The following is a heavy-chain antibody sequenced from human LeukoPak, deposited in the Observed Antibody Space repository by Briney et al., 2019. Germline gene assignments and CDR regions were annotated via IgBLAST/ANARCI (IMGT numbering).Heavy chain of an antibody. D-gene: IGHD3-22*01. CDR2: ISYDGSIK. CDR1: GFPFSSYS. CDR3: ARDLGRSGIGVVIYWYFDI. Sequence: GGSLRLSCAASGFPFSSYSIHWVRQAPGKGLEWVAVISYDGSIKYYADSVKGRFTISRDNSKNTLILQLNSLKAEDTAVYYCARDLGRSGIGVVIYWYFDIWGHGTLVTVSS. J-gene: IGHJ2*01. V-gene: IGHV3-30-3*01.